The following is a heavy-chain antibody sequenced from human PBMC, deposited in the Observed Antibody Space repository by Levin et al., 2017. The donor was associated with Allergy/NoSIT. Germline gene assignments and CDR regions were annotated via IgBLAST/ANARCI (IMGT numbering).Heavy chain of an antibody. CDR3: ARVGQCGGDCYFGYYYGMDV. Sequence: GESLKISCAASGFTFSSYAMHWVRQAPGKGLEWVAVISYDGSNKYYADSVKGRFTISRDNSKNTLYLQMNSLRAEDTAVYYCARVGQCGGDCYFGYYYGMDVWGQGTTVTVSS. D-gene: IGHD2-21*02. CDR2: ISYDGSNK. J-gene: IGHJ6*02. V-gene: IGHV3-30*04. CDR1: GFTFSSYA.